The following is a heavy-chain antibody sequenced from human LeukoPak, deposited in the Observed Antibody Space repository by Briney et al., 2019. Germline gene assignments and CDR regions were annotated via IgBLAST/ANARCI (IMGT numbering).Heavy chain of an antibody. CDR3: ARDLLYSWLNYFDY. V-gene: IGHV3-23*01. Sequence: GASLRLSCAASGFTFSSYAMSWVRQAPGKGLEWVSAISGSGGSTYYADSVKGRFTISRDNSKNTLYLQMNSLRAEDTAVYYCARDLLYSWLNYFDYWGQGTLVTVSS. D-gene: IGHD5-12*01. CDR2: ISGSGGST. CDR1: GFTFSSYA. J-gene: IGHJ4*02.